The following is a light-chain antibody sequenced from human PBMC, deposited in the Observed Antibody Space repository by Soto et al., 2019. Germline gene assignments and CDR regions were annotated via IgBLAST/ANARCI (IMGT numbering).Light chain of an antibody. V-gene: IGKV1-5*01. CDR1: QSIGRW. Sequence: DIQMTQSPSTLSASVGDRVTITCRASQSIGRWLAWYQQKPGKAPKFLIYDASSLEGGVPSRFSGSGSGTEFTLTISSLQPDDFATYYCQQYSSYWTFGQGTKVEIK. CDR3: QQYSSYWT. CDR2: DAS. J-gene: IGKJ1*01.